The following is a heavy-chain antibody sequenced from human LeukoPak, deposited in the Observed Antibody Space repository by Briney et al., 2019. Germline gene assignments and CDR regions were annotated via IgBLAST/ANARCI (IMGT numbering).Heavy chain of an antibody. J-gene: IGHJ6*02. CDR3: TLLVGATTDYYYGMDV. D-gene: IGHD1-26*01. V-gene: IGHV3-73*01. Sequence: PGGSLKPSCAASGFTFSGSAMHWVRQASGKGLEWVGRIRSKANSYATAYAASVKGRFTISRDDSKNTAYLQMNSLKTEDTAVYYCTLLVGATTDYYYGMDVWGQGTTVTVSS. CDR2: IRSKANSYAT. CDR1: GFTFSGSA.